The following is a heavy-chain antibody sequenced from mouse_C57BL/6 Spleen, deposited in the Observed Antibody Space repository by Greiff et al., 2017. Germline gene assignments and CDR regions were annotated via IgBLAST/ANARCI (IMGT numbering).Heavy chain of an antibody. CDR1: GYAFSSSW. J-gene: IGHJ1*03. V-gene: IGHV1-82*01. Sequence: QVQLKQSGPELVKPGASVKISCKASGYAFSSSWLNWVKQRPGKGLEWIGRIYPGDGDTNYNGKLKGKATLTADKSSSTAYMQLSSLTSEASAVYFCARAPDFDVWGTGTTVTVSS. CDR2: IYPGDGDT. CDR3: ARAPDFDV.